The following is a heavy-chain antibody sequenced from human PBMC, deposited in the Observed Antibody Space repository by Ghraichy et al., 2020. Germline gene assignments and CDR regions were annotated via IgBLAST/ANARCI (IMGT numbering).Heavy chain of an antibody. Sequence: GGSLRLSCEGSGYDFTSYWITWVRQMPGKDFEWMGRVDPSDSFVGYSPSFQGHVTISVDTFTATTYLQWNSLRASDTAVYFCARLSSADSGGFADFWGHGTPVTVSS. CDR2: VDPSDSFV. J-gene: IGHJ4*03. V-gene: IGHV5-10-1*01. CDR1: GYDFTSYW. CDR3: ARLSSADSGGFADF. D-gene: IGHD2-15*01.